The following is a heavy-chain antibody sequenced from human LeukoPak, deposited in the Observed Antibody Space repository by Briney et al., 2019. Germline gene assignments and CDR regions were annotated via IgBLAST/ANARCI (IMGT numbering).Heavy chain of an antibody. D-gene: IGHD6-19*01. CDR3: ASQFWWAAVTGTALDC. CDR2: IKEDGSEK. Sequence: GGSLRLSCAASGFTFRNYWMSCVREAPGERLEWVANIKEDGSEKYYVDSVKGRFTISRDNAKNSLYLQLNSLRAEDTAVYYCASQFWWAAVTGTALDCWGQGTLVTVSS. J-gene: IGHJ4*02. CDR1: GFTFRNYW. V-gene: IGHV3-7*02.